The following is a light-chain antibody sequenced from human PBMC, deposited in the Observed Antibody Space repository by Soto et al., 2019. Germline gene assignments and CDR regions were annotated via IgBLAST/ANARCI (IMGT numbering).Light chain of an antibody. CDR3: QQYGRTSCT. Sequence: EIVLTQSPGTLSLSPGEGATLSCRASQSVSTNFFAWYQQKPGQAPRLLIYGASTRATGIPDRFSGSGSGTDFTLTISRLEPEDFEVYYCQQYGRTSCTFGQGTKVELK. J-gene: IGKJ1*01. CDR1: QSVSTNF. CDR2: GAS. V-gene: IGKV3-20*01.